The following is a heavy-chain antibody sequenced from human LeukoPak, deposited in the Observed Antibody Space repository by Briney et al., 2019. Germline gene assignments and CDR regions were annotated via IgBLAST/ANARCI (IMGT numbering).Heavy chain of an antibody. D-gene: IGHD4-17*01. CDR1: GGSFSGYY. CDR3: ARLQYGDYAGYFDY. CDR2: IYYSGST. Sequence: SETLSLTCAVYGGSFSGYYWSWIRQPPGKGLEWIGYIYYSGSTNYNPSLKSRVTISVDTFKNQFSLKLSSVTAADTAVYYCARLQYGDYAGYFDYWGQGTLVTVSS. V-gene: IGHV4-59*08. J-gene: IGHJ4*02.